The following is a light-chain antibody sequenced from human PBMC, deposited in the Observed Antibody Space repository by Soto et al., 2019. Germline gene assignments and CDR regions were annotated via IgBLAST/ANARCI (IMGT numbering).Light chain of an antibody. V-gene: IGKV1-39*01. CDR3: QQSYSTPRT. CDR1: QSISSY. CDR2: AAS. J-gene: IGKJ1*01. Sequence: DIQMTQSPSSLSASVGDRVTITCRASQSISSYLNWYQQKPGKAPKLLIYAASSLQSGVPSRFSGSGSGTDFTLTISRLQPEDFATYYSQQSYSTPRTFGQGTKLDIK.